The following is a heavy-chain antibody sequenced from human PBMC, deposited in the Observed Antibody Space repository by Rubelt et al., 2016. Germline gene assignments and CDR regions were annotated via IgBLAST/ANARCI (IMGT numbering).Heavy chain of an antibody. J-gene: IGHJ5*02. CDR1: GGSISSYY. V-gene: IGHV4-4*07. CDR3: ARDHLGVDP. D-gene: IGHD3-16*01. Sequence: QVQLQESGPGLVKASETLALTCTVTGGSISSYYWSWIRQPAGKGLEWIGRMYISGNMNYNPSRKSRVTMAVDTSKNQFSLKRMSVTAADTAVYYWARDHLGVDPWGQGTLVTVSS. CDR2: MYISGNM.